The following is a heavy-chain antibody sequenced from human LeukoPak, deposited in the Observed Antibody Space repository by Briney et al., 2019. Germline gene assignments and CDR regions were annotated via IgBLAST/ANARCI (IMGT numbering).Heavy chain of an antibody. J-gene: IGHJ4*02. Sequence: SETLSLTCTVSGGSITSGTYYWTWIRQSTGKGLEWIGHIYKTGSTKYNPSLKSRGTMSLDASKNQFSLKLNSLTAADTAVYYCARTGYCSRTSCSVYWGQGTLVTVSS. V-gene: IGHV4-61*09. D-gene: IGHD2-2*01. CDR3: ARTGYCSRTSCSVY. CDR2: IYKTGST. CDR1: GGSITSGTYY.